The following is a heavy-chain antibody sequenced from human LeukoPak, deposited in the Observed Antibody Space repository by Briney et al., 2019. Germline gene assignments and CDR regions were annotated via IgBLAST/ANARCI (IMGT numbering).Heavy chain of an antibody. CDR1: GFTFSSYG. CDR2: IWYDGSNK. CDR3: SSGSYYSPYYFDY. V-gene: IGHV3-33*01. Sequence: GGSLRLSCAASGFTFSSYGMLWVRQAPGKGLEWVAVIWYDGSNKYYADSVKGRFTISRDNSKNTLYLQMNSLRAEDTAVYYCSSGSYYSPYYFDYWGQGTLVTVSS. J-gene: IGHJ4*02. D-gene: IGHD1-26*01.